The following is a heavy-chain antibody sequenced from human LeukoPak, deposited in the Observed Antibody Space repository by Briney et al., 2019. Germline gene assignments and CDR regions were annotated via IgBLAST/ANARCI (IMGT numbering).Heavy chain of an antibody. CDR1: VGSISGGVYY. CDR3: ARDWNAFDI. J-gene: IGHJ3*02. D-gene: IGHD3-3*01. V-gene: IGHV4-61*08. CDR2: IYYSGST. Sequence: PSETLSLTCTVSVGSISGGVYYWGWVRQPPGESLEWIGYIYYSGSTNYNPSLKSRVTISVDTSKNQFSLKLSSVTAADTAVYYCARDWNAFDIWGQGTMVTVSS.